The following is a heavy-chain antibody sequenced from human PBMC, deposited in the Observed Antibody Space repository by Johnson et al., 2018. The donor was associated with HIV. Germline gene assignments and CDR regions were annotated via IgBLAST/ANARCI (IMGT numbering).Heavy chain of an antibody. CDR3: ARGVSSGYYSNAFDV. D-gene: IGHD3-22*01. V-gene: IGHV3-20*04. CDR2: INWNGGST. J-gene: IGHJ3*01. Sequence: VQLVESGGGLVQPGGSLRLSCAASGFTFSSYWMRWVRQAPGKGLEWVSGINWNGGSTGYADSVKGRFTISRDSAKNSLYLQMNSLRAEDTALYYCARGVSSGYYSNAFDVWGQGTMATVSS. CDR1: GFTFSSYW.